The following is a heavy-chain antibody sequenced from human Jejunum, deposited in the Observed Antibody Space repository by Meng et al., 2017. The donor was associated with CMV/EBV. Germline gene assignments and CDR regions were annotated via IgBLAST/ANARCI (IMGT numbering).Heavy chain of an antibody. J-gene: IGHJ5*02. CDR3: ARDYGGNSGWFDP. CDR1: GFTFTDCD. CDR2: MSPDSGAT. D-gene: IGHD4-23*01. Sequence: GFTFTDCDLHWVRRDQRQGIEWRGWMSPDSGATGYAQKCKGRLILTSDSYKSTAYMELNNLRSEDSANYYCARDYGGNSGWFDPWGHGTLVTGSS. V-gene: IGHV1-8*01.